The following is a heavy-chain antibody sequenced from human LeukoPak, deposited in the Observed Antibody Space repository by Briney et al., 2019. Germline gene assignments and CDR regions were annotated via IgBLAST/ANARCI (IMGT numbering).Heavy chain of an antibody. Sequence: ASVKVFCKASGYSFTNYTMHWVRQAPGQRLEWMGWINAGNGKTKYSQKFQGRVTITRDTSASIAYMELSSLRSEDTAVYYCARLTATWLFDYWGQGTLVTVSS. CDR1: GYSFTNYT. D-gene: IGHD1-14*01. V-gene: IGHV1-3*01. CDR2: INAGNGKT. CDR3: ARLTATWLFDY. J-gene: IGHJ4*02.